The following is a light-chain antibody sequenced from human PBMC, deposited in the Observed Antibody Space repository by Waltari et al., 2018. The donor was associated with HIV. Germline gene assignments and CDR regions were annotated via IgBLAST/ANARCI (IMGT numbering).Light chain of an antibody. CDR2: DVS. J-gene: IGLJ3*02. Sequence: QSALAQPASVSGSPGQSITISCTGTTSDVGTYNSVSSYQKHPGKGPKLVIFDVSHRPSGISDRFSGSRSGNTASLTISGLRAEDEADYFCSSYSTNTNNSPWVFGGGTKVTVL. V-gene: IGLV2-14*03. CDR3: SSYSTNTNNSPWV. CDR1: TSDVGTYNS.